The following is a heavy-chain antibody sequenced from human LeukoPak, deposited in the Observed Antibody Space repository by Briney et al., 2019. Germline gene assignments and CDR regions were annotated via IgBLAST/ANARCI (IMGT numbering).Heavy chain of an antibody. CDR3: ARDAYYYDSSGQLLNDAFDI. Sequence: PGGSLRLSCAASGFTFSSYSMNWVRQAPGKGLEWVSSISSSSGSTIYYADSVKGRFTISRDNAKNSLYLQMNSLRAEDTAVYYCARDAYYYDSSGQLLNDAFDIWGQGTMVTVSS. J-gene: IGHJ3*02. CDR2: ISSSSGSTI. D-gene: IGHD3-22*01. V-gene: IGHV3-48*04. CDR1: GFTFSSYS.